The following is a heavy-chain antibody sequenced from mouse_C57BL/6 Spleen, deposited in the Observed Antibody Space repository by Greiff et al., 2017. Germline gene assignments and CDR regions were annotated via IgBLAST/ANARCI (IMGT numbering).Heavy chain of an antibody. V-gene: IGHV5-4*01. CDR3: AREGYYGSRYYFDY. Sequence: EVQLVESGGGLVKPGGSLKLSCAASGFTFSSYAMSWVRQTPEKRLEWVATISDGGSYTYYPDNVKGRFTISRDNAKNNLYLQMSHLKSEDTAMYYCAREGYYGSRYYFDYWGQGTTLTGSS. J-gene: IGHJ2*01. D-gene: IGHD1-1*01. CDR2: ISDGGSYT. CDR1: GFTFSSYA.